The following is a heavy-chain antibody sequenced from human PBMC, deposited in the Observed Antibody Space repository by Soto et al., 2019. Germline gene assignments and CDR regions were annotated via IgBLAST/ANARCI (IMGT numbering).Heavy chain of an antibody. CDR1: GGSISSYY. J-gene: IGHJ4*02. V-gene: IGHV4-59*08. Sequence: SETLSLTCTVSGGSISSYYWSWIRQPPGKGLEWIGYIYYSGSTNYNPSLKSRVTISVDTSKNQFSLKPSSVTAADTAVYYCARLGGEDYGDPYFYYGGQGTLVTVSS. CDR2: IYYSGST. CDR3: ARLGGEDYGDPYFYY. D-gene: IGHD4-17*01.